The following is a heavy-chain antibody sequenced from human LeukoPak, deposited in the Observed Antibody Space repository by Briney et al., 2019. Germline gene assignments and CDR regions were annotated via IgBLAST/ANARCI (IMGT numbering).Heavy chain of an antibody. CDR2: IYYSGST. V-gene: IGHV4-30-4*01. D-gene: IGHD4-11*01. Sequence: PSETLSLTCTVSGGSISSGDYYWSWIRQPPGKGLEWIGYIYYSGSTYYNPSLKSRVTISVDTSKNQFSLKLSSVTAADTAVYYCARADYLYYYYGMDVWGKGATVTVSS. CDR1: GGSISSGDYY. J-gene: IGHJ6*04. CDR3: ARADYLYYYYGMDV.